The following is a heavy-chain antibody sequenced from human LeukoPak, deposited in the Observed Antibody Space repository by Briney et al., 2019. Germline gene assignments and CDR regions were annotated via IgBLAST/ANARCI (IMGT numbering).Heavy chain of an antibody. CDR3: ARTEFLWYGDLAREWDY. D-gene: IGHD3-10*01. CDR1: GYTLTELS. J-gene: IGHJ4*02. CDR2: FDPEDGET. Sequence: ASVTVSCTVSGYTLTELSVHWVRKAPGKGLEWMGGFDPEDGETIYAQKFQGRVTMTEDTSTDTAYMELSSLRSEDTAVYYCARTEFLWYGDLAREWDYWGQGTLVTVSS. V-gene: IGHV1-24*01.